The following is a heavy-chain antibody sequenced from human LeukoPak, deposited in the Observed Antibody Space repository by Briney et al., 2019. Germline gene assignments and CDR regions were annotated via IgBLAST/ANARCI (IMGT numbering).Heavy chain of an antibody. J-gene: IGHJ4*02. D-gene: IGHD6-13*01. CDR1: GYTFTGYY. CDR2: INPNSGGT. CDR3: ARAPWDKTIHSSSWLAY. V-gene: IGHV1-2*02. Sequence: GASVKVSCKASGYTFTGYYMHWVRQAPGQGLEWMGWINPNSGGTNYAQKFQGRVTMTRDTSISTAYMELSRLRSDDTAVYYCARAPWDKTIHSSSWLAYWGQGTLVTVSS.